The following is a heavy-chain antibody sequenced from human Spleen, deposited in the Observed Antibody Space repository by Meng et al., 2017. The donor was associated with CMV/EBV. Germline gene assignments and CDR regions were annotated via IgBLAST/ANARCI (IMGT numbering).Heavy chain of an antibody. D-gene: IGHD2-2*01. CDR3: ARDSYYCSSTSCYSVGDYNWFDP. V-gene: IGHV3-30-3*01. J-gene: IGHJ5*02. Sequence: IACVRKAPGKGLEWVAVISYDGSNKYYAASVKGRFTISRDNSKNTLYLQMNSLRAEDTAVYYCARDSYYCSSTSCYSVGDYNWFDPWGQGTLVTVSS. CDR2: ISYDGSNK.